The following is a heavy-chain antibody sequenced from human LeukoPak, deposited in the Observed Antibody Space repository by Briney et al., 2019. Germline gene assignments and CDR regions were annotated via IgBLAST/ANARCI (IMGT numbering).Heavy chain of an antibody. CDR1: GFTFSSYS. V-gene: IGHV3-21*04. D-gene: IGHD3-10*01. CDR3: AKVRTYYYGSGSYYTDAFDI. Sequence: GGSLRLSCAASGFTFSSYSMNWVRQAPGKGLEWVSSISSSSSYIYYADSVKGRFTISRDNAKNSLYLQMNSLRAEDTALYYCAKVRTYYYGSGSYYTDAFDIWGQGTMVTVSS. CDR2: ISSSSSYI. J-gene: IGHJ3*02.